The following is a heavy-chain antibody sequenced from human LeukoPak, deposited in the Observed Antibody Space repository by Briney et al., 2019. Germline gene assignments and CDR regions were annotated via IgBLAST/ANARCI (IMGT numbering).Heavy chain of an antibody. CDR3: ARAHTTVTANWFDP. CDR1: GGSISSGGYY. D-gene: IGHD4-17*01. Sequence: SETLSLTCTVSGGSISSGGYYWSWVRQHPGKGLEWIGYIYYSGSTYYNPSLKSRVTISVDTSKNQFSLKLSSVTAADTAVYYCARAHTTVTANWFDPWGQGTPVTVSS. CDR2: IYYSGST. J-gene: IGHJ5*02. V-gene: IGHV4-31*03.